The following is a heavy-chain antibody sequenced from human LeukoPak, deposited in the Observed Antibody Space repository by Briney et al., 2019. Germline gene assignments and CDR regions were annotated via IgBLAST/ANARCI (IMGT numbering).Heavy chain of an antibody. CDR1: GYIFTTYY. Sequence: EASVKVSCKTSGYIFTTYYMHWVRQAPGQGLEWMGVINPSDDTTAYAQKFQGRVTMARDTSTSTVHMELISLISEDTAVYYCARHELGGTSPFDYWGQGTLVTVSS. CDR2: INPSDDTT. D-gene: IGHD4-23*01. CDR3: ARHELGGTSPFDY. J-gene: IGHJ4*02. V-gene: IGHV1-46*01.